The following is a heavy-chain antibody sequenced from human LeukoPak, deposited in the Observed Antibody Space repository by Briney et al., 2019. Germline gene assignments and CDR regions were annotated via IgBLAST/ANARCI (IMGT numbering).Heavy chain of an antibody. Sequence: SETLSLTCTVSGGSICSSFWSWVRQPPGKGLEWIGYIYSSGSGSTSYNPSLKSRVTVSVDTSKNQFSLNLSSVAAADTAVYYCATLYSSAWAAFDFWGQGALVTVSS. D-gene: IGHD6-19*01. V-gene: IGHV4-59*01. CDR1: GGSICSSF. CDR2: IYSSGSGST. CDR3: ATLYSSAWAAFDF. J-gene: IGHJ4*02.